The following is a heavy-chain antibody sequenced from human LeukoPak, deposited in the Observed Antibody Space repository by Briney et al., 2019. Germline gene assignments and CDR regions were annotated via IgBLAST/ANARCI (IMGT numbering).Heavy chain of an antibody. J-gene: IGHJ6*02. CDR2: IIPIFGTA. D-gene: IGHD6-19*01. CDR3: ASVVYSSGWLHYYYGMDV. V-gene: IGHV1-69*13. CDR1: GGTFSSYA. Sequence: SVKVSCTASGGTFSSYAISWVRQAPGQGLEWMGGIIPIFGTANYAQKFQGRVTITADESTSTAYMELSSLRSEDTAVYYCASVVYSSGWLHYYYGMDVWGQGTTVTVSS.